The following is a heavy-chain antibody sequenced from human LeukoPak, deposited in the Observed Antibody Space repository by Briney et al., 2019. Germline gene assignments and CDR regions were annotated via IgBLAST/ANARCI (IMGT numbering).Heavy chain of an antibody. CDR1: GGPFSSYA. D-gene: IGHD3-10*01. V-gene: IGHV1-69*04. CDR3: AKKMVPAPYYGLDV. Sequence: ASVKVSCKASGGPFSSYAINWVRQAPGQGLEWVGRIIPILGLSYTAQKFQGRITITADTSTSAAYMEVSSLTSEDTAIYYCAKKMVPAPYYGLDVWGQGTTVTVSS. J-gene: IGHJ6*02. CDR2: IIPILGLS.